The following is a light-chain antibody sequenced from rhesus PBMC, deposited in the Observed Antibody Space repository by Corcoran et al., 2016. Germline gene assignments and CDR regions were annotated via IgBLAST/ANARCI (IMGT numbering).Light chain of an antibody. Sequence: DIRMTQSPSSLSASIGDTVTISCRASQRINTWLAWYQQKPGNAPKLLIYKAFSLQSGVPSRFSGSGSGTDFTLTITGLGSEDLAIYFCQQYIRGPLTFGGGTKVELK. V-gene: IGKV1-22*01. CDR3: QQYIRGPLT. CDR2: KAF. CDR1: QRINTW. J-gene: IGKJ4*01.